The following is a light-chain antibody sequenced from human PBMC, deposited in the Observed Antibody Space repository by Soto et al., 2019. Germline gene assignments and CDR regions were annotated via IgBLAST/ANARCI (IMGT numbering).Light chain of an antibody. CDR3: CSYAGSYTFV. V-gene: IGLV2-11*01. Sequence: QSVLTQPRSVSGSPGQSVTISCTGTSSDVGGYNYVSWYQQHPGKAPKLMIYDVSKRPPGVPDRFSGSKSGNTASLTISGLQAEDEADYYCCSYAGSYTFVFGTGTKVTGL. CDR1: SSDVGGYNY. CDR2: DVS. J-gene: IGLJ1*01.